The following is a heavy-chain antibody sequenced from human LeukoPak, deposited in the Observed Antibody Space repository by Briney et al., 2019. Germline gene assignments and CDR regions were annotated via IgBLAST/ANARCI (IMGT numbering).Heavy chain of an antibody. J-gene: IGHJ4*02. Sequence: GRSLRLSCAASGFTFDDYAMHWVGQAPGKCLEWVSGISWNSGSIGYADSVKGRFTISRDNAKNSLYLQMNSLRAEDMALYYCAKGEITMVRGVITNWGQGTPVTVSS. CDR1: GFTFDDYA. CDR3: AKGEITMVRGVITN. CDR2: ISWNSGSI. D-gene: IGHD3-10*01. V-gene: IGHV3-9*03.